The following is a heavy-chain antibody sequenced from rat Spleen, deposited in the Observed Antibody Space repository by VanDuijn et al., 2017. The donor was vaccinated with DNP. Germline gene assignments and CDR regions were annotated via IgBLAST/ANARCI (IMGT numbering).Heavy chain of an antibody. Sequence: EVQLVETGGSLVQPGKSLKLTCATSGFTFSNAWMHWVRQSPEKQLEWVAQIKAKSNKYATYYAESVKGRFTISRDDSKSSVYLQMNSLKEEDTAIYYCSSSHYWGQGVMVTVSS. CDR3: SSSHY. CDR2: IKAKSNKYAT. CDR1: GFTFSNAW. J-gene: IGHJ2*01. V-gene: IGHV6-8*01.